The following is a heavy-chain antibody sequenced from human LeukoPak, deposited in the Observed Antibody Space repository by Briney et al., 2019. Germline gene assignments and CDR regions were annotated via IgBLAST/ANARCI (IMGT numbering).Heavy chain of an antibody. CDR1: GFTFSDYY. Sequence: GGSLRLSCAASGFTFSDYYMSWLRQAPGKGLEWVSYISSSGSTIYYTDSVKGRFTISRDNAKNSLYLQMNSLRADDTAVYYCAREFKRVRDGYNQYYFDYWGQGTLVTVSS. CDR3: AREFKRVRDGYNQYYFDY. D-gene: IGHD5-24*01. V-gene: IGHV3-11*04. J-gene: IGHJ4*02. CDR2: ISSSGSTI.